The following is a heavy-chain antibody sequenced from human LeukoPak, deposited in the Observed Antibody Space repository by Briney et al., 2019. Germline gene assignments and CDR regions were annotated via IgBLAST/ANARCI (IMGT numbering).Heavy chain of an antibody. CDR2: LSNSGNT. V-gene: IGHV4-39*07. Sequence: PSETLSLTCTVSGGSLSSRSHYWGWIRQPPGQGLEWIGSLSNSGNTYYNPSLKSRVTISVDTSKNQFSLKLSSVTAADTAVYYCARGLRFVIKPRTEYYYYYGMDVWGQGTTVTVSS. CDR1: GGSLSSRSHY. J-gene: IGHJ6*02. D-gene: IGHD1-14*01. CDR3: ARGLRFVIKPRTEYYYYYGMDV.